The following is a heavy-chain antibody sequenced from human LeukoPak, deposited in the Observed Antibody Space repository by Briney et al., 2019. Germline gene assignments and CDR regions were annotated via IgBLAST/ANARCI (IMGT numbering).Heavy chain of an antibody. D-gene: IGHD1-26*01. Sequence: GGSLRLSCAASGIDLSSHAMTWVRQAPGKGREGVSGITGNSGSIYYAESVKGRFTISRDNSKNTLYLQMKNLRIEDTALYYCATRPPRETYFGVLDYWGQGTLVTVSS. CDR3: ATRPPRETYFGVLDY. CDR2: ITGNSGSI. V-gene: IGHV3-23*01. CDR1: GIDLSSHA. J-gene: IGHJ4*02.